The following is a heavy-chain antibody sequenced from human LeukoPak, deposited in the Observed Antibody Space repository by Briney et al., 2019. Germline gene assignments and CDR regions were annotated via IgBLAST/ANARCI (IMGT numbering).Heavy chain of an antibody. J-gene: IGHJ4*02. CDR3: ARGVWEPYY. CDR2: INHSGST. CDR1: GGSFSGYY. D-gene: IGHD1-26*01. V-gene: IGHV4-34*01. Sequence: SETLSLTCAVYGGSFSGYYWTWIRQPPGKGLEWIGEINHSGSTNYNPSLKSRVTISVDTSKNQFSLKLSSVTAADTAVYFCARGVWEPYYWGQGTLVTVSS.